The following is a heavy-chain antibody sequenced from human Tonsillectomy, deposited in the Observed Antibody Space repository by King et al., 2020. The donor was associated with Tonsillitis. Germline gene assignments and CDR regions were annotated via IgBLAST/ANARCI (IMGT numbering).Heavy chain of an antibody. CDR3: ARLGIAVLEGAFDI. CDR1: GYNFISYW. J-gene: IGHJ3*02. D-gene: IGHD6-19*01. V-gene: IGHV5-51*01. CDR2: IYPGDSDT. Sequence: QLVQSGAEVKKPGESLKISCKGSGYNFISYWIGWVRQMPGKGLEWIGIIYPGDSDTTYSLSFQGQFTIPVEKSISTAYLQWSSLRASDTAMYYCARLGIAVLEGAFDIWGQGTMVTVSS.